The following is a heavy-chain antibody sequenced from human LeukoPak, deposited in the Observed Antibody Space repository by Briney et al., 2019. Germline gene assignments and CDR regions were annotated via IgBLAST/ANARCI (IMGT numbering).Heavy chain of an antibody. Sequence: GGSLRLSCAASGFTFSSYWMSWVRQAPGKGLEWVANIKQDGSEKYYVDSAKGRFTISRDNAKNSLYLQMNSLRAEDTAVYYCARGGPRGSSSFDYWGQGTLVTVSS. CDR2: IKQDGSEK. CDR1: GFTFSSYW. D-gene: IGHD6-6*01. J-gene: IGHJ4*02. V-gene: IGHV3-7*01. CDR3: ARGGPRGSSSFDY.